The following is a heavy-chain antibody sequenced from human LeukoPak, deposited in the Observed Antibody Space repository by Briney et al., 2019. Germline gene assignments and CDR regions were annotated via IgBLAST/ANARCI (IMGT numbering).Heavy chain of an antibody. CDR3: AGRMEQWLVEWYYYYYYMDV. Sequence: SETLSLTCTVSGGSISSSSYYWGWIRQPPGKGLVWIGSIYYSGSTYYNPSLKSRVTISVDTSKNQFSLKLSSVTAADTAVYYCAGRMEQWLVEWYYYYYYMDVWGKGTTVTVSS. V-gene: IGHV4-39*01. J-gene: IGHJ6*03. CDR1: GGSISSSSYY. CDR2: IYYSGST. D-gene: IGHD6-19*01.